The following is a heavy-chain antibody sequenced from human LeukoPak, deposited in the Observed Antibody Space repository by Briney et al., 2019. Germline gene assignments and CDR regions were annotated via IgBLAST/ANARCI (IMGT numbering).Heavy chain of an antibody. CDR2: IYYSGST. CDR3: ARDRHGVTGTTQNFDY. V-gene: IGHV4-39*07. Sequence: SETLSLTCTVSGGSISSSSYYWGWIRQPPGKGLEWIGSIYYSGSTYYNPSLKSRVTISVDTSKNQFSLKLSSVTAADTAVYYCARDRHGVTGTTQNFDYWGQGTLVTVSS. D-gene: IGHD1-20*01. J-gene: IGHJ4*02. CDR1: GGSISSSSYY.